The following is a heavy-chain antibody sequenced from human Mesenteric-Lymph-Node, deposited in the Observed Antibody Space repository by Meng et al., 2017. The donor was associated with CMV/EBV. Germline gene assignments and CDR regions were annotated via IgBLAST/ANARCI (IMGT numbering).Heavy chain of an antibody. J-gene: IGHJ4*02. CDR3: ATLNFDY. CDR1: GYTFTDYY. Sequence: ASVKVSCKAYGYTFTDYYINWVRQAPGQGLEWMGRINPNSGATNYAQKFQDRVTMTRDTSISTAYMELGGLRSDDTAIYYCATLNFDYWGQGTLVTVSS. CDR2: INPNSGAT. V-gene: IGHV1-2*06.